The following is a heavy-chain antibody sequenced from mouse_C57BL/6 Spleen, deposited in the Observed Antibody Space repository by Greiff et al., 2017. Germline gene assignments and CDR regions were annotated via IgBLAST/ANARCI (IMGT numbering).Heavy chain of an antibody. Sequence: VQLKESGPELVKPGASVKISCTASGYSFTGYYMNWVKQSPEKSLEWIGEINPSTGGTTYNQKFKAKATLTIDKSSSTAYMQLKSLTSEDSAVYYCASSDGYYKFAYWGQGTLVTVSA. CDR1: GYSFTGYY. CDR2: INPSTGGT. J-gene: IGHJ3*01. D-gene: IGHD2-3*01. V-gene: IGHV1-42*01. CDR3: ASSDGYYKFAY.